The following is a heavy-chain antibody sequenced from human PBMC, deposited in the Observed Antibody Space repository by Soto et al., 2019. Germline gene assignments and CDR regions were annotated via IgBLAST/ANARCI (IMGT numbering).Heavy chain of an antibody. CDR1: GFTFSSYG. V-gene: IGHV3-30*18. D-gene: IGHD3-10*01. CDR3: AKGGGTRTRVRGRAPTKGGMDV. Sequence: GSLRLSCAASGFTFSSYGMHWVRQAPGKGLEWVAVISYDGSNKYYADSVKGRFTISRDNSKNTLYLQMNSLRAEDTAVYYCAKGGGTRTRVRGRAPTKGGMDVWGQGTTVTVSS. J-gene: IGHJ6*02. CDR2: ISYDGSNK.